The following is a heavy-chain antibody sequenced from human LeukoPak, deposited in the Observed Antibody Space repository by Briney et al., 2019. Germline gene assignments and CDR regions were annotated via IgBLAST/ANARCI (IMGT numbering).Heavy chain of an antibody. Sequence: GGSLRLSCAASGFTFSSYWMSWVGQAPGKGLEWVANTKQDGSEKYYVDSVKDRFTISRDNAKNSLYLQMNSLRAEDTAVYYCARDPGYYYGMDVWGQGTTVTVSS. J-gene: IGHJ6*02. V-gene: IGHV3-7*04. CDR2: TKQDGSEK. CDR3: ARDPGYYYGMDV. CDR1: GFTFSSYW. D-gene: IGHD3-10*01.